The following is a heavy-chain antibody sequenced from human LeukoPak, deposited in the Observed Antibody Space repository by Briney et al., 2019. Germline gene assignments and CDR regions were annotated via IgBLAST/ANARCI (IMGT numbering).Heavy chain of an antibody. CDR2: IRYDGSNK. D-gene: IGHD6-13*01. V-gene: IGHV3-30*02. Sequence: PGGSLRLSCAASGFTFSSYGMHWVRQAPGKGLEWVAFIRYDGSNKYYADSVKGRFTISRDNSKNTLYLQMNSLRAEDTAVYYCAKSTGIAAAGTWYFDLWGQGILVTVSS. CDR1: GFTFSSYG. CDR3: AKSTGIAAAGTWYFDL. J-gene: IGHJ2*01.